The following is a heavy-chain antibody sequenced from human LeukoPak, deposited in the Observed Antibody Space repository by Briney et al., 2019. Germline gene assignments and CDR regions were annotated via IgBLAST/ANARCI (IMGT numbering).Heavy chain of an antibody. CDR1: GYTFTSYY. V-gene: IGHV1-46*01. Sequence: ASVKVSCKASGYTFTSYYMHWVRQAPGQGLEWMGIINPSGGSTSYAQKFQGRVTMTRDMSTSTVYMELSSLRSEDTAVYYCARFSKGKGDSSSYYYYYYMDVWGKGTTVTVSS. CDR3: ARFSKGKGDSSSYYYYYYMDV. J-gene: IGHJ6*03. D-gene: IGHD6-6*01. CDR2: INPSGGST.